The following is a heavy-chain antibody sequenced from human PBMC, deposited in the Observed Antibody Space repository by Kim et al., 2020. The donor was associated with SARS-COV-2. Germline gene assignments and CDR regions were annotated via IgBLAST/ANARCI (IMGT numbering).Heavy chain of an antibody. V-gene: IGHV3-13*01. D-gene: IGHD6-13*01. CDR2: IGTAGDT. Sequence: GGSLRLSFAASGFTFSSYDMHWVRQATGKGLEWVSAIGTAGDTYYPGSVKGRFTISRENAKNSLYLQMNSLRAGDTAVYYCARVAYSSSWSIGYWYFDLWGRGTLVTVSS. J-gene: IGHJ2*01. CDR1: GFTFSSYD. CDR3: ARVAYSSSWSIGYWYFDL.